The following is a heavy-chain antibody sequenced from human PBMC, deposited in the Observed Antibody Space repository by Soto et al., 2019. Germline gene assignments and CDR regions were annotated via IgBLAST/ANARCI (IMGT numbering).Heavy chain of an antibody. CDR3: ARMRGDYDDLLGSYRYNNYGMEV. V-gene: IGHV4-61*01. J-gene: IGHJ6*02. CDR2: ISYSWGS. CDR1: AGYLERSIYF. D-gene: IGHD3-16*02. Sequence: PTETLPLTCSVSAGYLERSIYFLNWIRQPPGKGLEWIGNISYSWGSNPNPALKSRVTLSLDTFNNQFSLTLTSVTAADTAMYYCARMRGDYDDLLGSYRYNNYGMEVWGQGTTVTVSS.